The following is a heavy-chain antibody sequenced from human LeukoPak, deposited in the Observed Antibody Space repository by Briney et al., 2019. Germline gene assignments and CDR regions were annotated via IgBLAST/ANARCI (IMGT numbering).Heavy chain of an antibody. V-gene: IGHV1-3*03. D-gene: IGHD3-3*01. CDR3: ARSYYDFWSGPDYYYMDV. CDR2: INAGNGNT. Sequence: ASVKVSCKASGYTFTSYGISWVRQAPGQRLEWMGWINAGNGNTKYSQEFQGRVTITRDTSASTAYMELSSLRSEDMAVYYCARSYYDFWSGPDYYYMDVWGKGTTVTVSS. J-gene: IGHJ6*03. CDR1: GYTFTSYG.